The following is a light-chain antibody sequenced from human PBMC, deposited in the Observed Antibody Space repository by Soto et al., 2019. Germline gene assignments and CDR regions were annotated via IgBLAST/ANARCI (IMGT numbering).Light chain of an antibody. CDR3: QVWEATGDQVV. J-gene: IGLJ2*01. CDR1: NVGSRS. V-gene: IGLV3-21*01. CDR2: YDS. Sequence: SYELTQPPSVSVAPGETARISCGGNNVGSRSVLWYQQKPGQAPFLVIYYDSDRPSGIPERFSGSNSGNTATLIISRVEAGDEADYYCQVWEATGDQVVFGGGTKLTVL.